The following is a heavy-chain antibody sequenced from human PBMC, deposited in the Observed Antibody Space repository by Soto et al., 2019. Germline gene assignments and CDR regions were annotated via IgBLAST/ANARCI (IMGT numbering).Heavy chain of an antibody. D-gene: IGHD3-3*01. J-gene: IGHJ3*02. CDR3: ARGFLVLGSGAFDI. CDR2: MNPNSGNT. CDR1: GYTFTSYD. V-gene: IGHV1-8*01. Sequence: QVQLVQSGAEVKKPGASVKVSCKASGYTFTSYDINWVRQAPGQGLEWMGWMNPNSGNTGYAQKFQGRVTMTRNTSISTAYRELSSLRSEDTAVYYCARGFLVLGSGAFDIWGQGTMVTVSS.